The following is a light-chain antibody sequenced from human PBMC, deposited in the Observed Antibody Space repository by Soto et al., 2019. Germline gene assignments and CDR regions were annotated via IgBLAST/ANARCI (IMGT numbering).Light chain of an antibody. CDR3: SSYGGRNNLL. Sequence: QPVLTQPPSASGSPGQSVTISCTGTSSDVGGYNYVSWYQQHPGKAPKLMIYEVTKRPSGVPDRFSGSKSGNTASLTVSGLQAEDEADYYCSSYGGRNNLLFGGGTKLTVL. J-gene: IGLJ2*01. CDR1: SSDVGGYNY. CDR2: EVT. V-gene: IGLV2-8*01.